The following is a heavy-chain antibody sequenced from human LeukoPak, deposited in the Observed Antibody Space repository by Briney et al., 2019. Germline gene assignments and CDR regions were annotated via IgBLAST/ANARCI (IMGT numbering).Heavy chain of an antibody. CDR2: LNPNSGGT. D-gene: IGHD2/OR15-2a*01. CDR3: ARYCPTSCNAGDTFDI. J-gene: IGHJ3*02. V-gene: IGHV1-2*02. Sequence: ASVKVSCKASGYTFTDYYLHWVRQAPGQGLEWMGWLNPNSGGTNFAQNFQGRVTMIRDTSITTAYMELSTLRSDDTAVYYCARYCPTSCNAGDTFDIWGQGTVVTVSS. CDR1: GYTFTDYY.